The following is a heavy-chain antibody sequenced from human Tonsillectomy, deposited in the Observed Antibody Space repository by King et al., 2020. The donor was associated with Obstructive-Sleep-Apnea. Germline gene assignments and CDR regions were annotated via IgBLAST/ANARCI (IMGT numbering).Heavy chain of an antibody. CDR3: ASSPGAGFDY. J-gene: IGHJ4*02. V-gene: IGHV3-33*01. D-gene: IGHD6-19*01. Sequence: VQLVESGGGVVQPGRSLRLSCAASGFTFSSYGMHWVRQAPGKGLEGVAVIWYDGSNKYYADSVKGRFTISRDNSKNTLYLQMNSLRAEDTAVYYCASSPGAGFDYWGQGTLVTVSS. CDR2: IWYDGSNK. CDR1: GFTFSSYG.